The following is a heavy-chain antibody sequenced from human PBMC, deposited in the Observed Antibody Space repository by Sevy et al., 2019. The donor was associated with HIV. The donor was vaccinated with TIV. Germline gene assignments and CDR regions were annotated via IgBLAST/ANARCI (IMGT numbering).Heavy chain of an antibody. J-gene: IGHJ6*02. CDR3: ARGRRRDSSGYYYYYYYGMDV. Sequence: SESLSLTCAVYGGSFSGYYWSWIRQPPGKGLEWIGEINHSGSTNYNSSLKSRVTISVDTSKNQFSLKLSSVTAADTAVYYCARGRRRDSSGYYYYYYYGMDVWGHGTTVTVSS. CDR2: INHSGST. CDR1: GGSFSGYY. V-gene: IGHV4-34*01. D-gene: IGHD3-22*01.